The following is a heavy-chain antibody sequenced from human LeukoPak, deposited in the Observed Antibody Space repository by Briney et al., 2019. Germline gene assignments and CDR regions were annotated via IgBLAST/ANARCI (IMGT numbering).Heavy chain of an antibody. CDR2: IFPSGGEI. V-gene: IGHV3-53*01. D-gene: IGHD2/OR15-2a*01. J-gene: IGHJ4*02. Sequence: EALSLTCAVSSGSIFSSNWWSWVRQPPGKGLEWVSSIFPSGGEIHYADSVRGRFTISRDNSKSTLSLQMNSLRAEDTAIYYCATYRQVLLPFESWGQGTLVTVSS. CDR1: SGSIFSSNW. CDR3: ATYRQVLLPFES.